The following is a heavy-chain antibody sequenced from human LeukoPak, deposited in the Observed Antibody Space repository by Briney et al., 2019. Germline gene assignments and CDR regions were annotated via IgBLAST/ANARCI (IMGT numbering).Heavy chain of an antibody. CDR2: ISGSGGST. D-gene: IGHD6-13*01. CDR1: GSTFSAYA. CDR3: AKDRGIGSSWYSGAFDI. V-gene: IGHV3-23*01. Sequence: GGSLRLSCAVSGSTFSAYAMTWVRQAPEKGLEWVSEISGSGGSTYYADSVNGRFTISRDNSKNTLYLQMNSLRVEDTAVYYCAKDRGIGSSWYSGAFDIWGQGTMVTVSS. J-gene: IGHJ3*02.